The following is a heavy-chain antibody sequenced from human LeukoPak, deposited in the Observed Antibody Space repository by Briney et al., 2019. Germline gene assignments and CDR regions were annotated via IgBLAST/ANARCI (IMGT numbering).Heavy chain of an antibody. CDR3: AKDDILTGFSSY. D-gene: IGHD3-9*01. Sequence: GGSLRLSCAASGFTFSSYGTHWVRQAPGKGLEWVAFIRYDGSNKYYADSVKGRFTISRDNSKNTLYLQMNSLRAEDTAVYYCAKDDILTGFSSYWGQGTLVTVSS. CDR1: GFTFSSYG. CDR2: IRYDGSNK. V-gene: IGHV3-30*02. J-gene: IGHJ4*02.